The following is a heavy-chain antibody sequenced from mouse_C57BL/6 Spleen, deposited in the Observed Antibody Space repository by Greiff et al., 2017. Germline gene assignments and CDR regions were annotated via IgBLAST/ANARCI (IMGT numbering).Heavy chain of an antibody. CDR2: INYDGSST. J-gene: IGHJ2*01. V-gene: IGHV5-16*01. Sequence: EVQGVESEGGLAQPGSSMKLSCTASGFTFSDYYMAWVRQVPEKGLEWVANINYDGSSTYYLDSLKSRFIISRDNAKNILYLQMSSLKSEDTATYYCAREPKDYFDYWGQGTTLTVSS. CDR3: AREPKDYFDY. CDR1: GFTFSDYY.